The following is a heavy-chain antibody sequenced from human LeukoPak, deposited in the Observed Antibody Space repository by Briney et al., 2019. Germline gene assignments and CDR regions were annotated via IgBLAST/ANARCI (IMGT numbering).Heavy chain of an antibody. CDR1: GYTFTSYD. CDR3: ARDGSSSGWFDP. Sequence: ASVKVSCKASGYTFTSYDINWVRQATGQGLEWMGWMNPYSGYAGYAQKFQGRVTMTRDMSTSTVYMELSSLSSEDTAVYHCARDGSSSGWFDPWGQGTLVTVSS. D-gene: IGHD6-6*01. CDR2: MNPYSGYA. J-gene: IGHJ5*02. V-gene: IGHV1-8*01.